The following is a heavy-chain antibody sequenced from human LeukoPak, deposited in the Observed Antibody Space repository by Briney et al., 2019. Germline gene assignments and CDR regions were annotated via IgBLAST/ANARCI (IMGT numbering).Heavy chain of an antibody. CDR3: AKSNGYGLIDI. J-gene: IGHJ3*02. CDR2: IYSTGDT. Sequence: SETLSLTCSVSGFSINSAYCWAWVRQPPGKGLEWVGSIYSTGDTYYHPSVRSRVTISVDTSKNQFSLKLSSVTAADTAVYYCAKSNGYGLIDIWGQGTMVTVSS. D-gene: IGHD3-22*01. CDR1: GFSINSAYC. V-gene: IGHV4-38-2*02.